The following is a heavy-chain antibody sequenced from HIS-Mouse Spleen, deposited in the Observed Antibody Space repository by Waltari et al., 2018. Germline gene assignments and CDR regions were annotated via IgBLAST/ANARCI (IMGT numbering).Heavy chain of an antibody. CDR1: GYTFTGYY. CDR3: ARVYSSSWSNWFDP. D-gene: IGHD6-13*01. V-gene: IGHV1-2*02. J-gene: IGHJ5*02. CDR2: INPNSGGT. Sequence: QVQLVQSGAEVKKPGASVKVSCKASGYTFTGYYMHWVRQAPGQGLEWMGWINPNSGGTNYAQKLQGRVTMTTDTSTSTAYMELRSLRSDDTAVYYCARVYSSSWSNWFDPWGQGTLVTVSS.